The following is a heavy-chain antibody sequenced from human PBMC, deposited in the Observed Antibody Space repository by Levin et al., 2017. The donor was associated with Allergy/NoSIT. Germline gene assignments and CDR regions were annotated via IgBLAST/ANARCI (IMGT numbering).Heavy chain of an antibody. CDR1: GGSFSGYY. V-gene: IGHV4-34*01. CDR2: INHSGST. J-gene: IGHJ3*02. CDR3: ARGRRIGELAARRWGPRGAFDS. D-gene: IGHD6-6*01. Sequence: SETLSLTCAVYGGSFSGYYWSWIRQPPGKGLEWIGEINHSGSTNYNPSLKSRVTISVDTSKNQFSLKLSSVTAADTAVYYCARGRRIGELAARRWGPRGAFDSWGQGTMVTVSS.